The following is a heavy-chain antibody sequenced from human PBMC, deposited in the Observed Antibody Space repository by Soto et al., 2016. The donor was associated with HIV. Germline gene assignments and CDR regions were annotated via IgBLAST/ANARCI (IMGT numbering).Heavy chain of an antibody. CDR1: DSPSVPTY. D-gene: IGHD3-10*01. V-gene: IGHV3-66*01. J-gene: IGHJ6*02. CDR3: ARDLWVVRGVPSGMDV. CDR2: IYSGGTT. Sequence: EVQLVESGGGLGPAWRVPRDSPVQPLDSPSVPTYMTWVRQAPGKGLEWVSVIYSGGTTDYADSVKGRFTISRDNSKNTLYLQMNSLRAEDTAVYYCARDLWVVRGVPSGMDVWGQGTTVTVSS.